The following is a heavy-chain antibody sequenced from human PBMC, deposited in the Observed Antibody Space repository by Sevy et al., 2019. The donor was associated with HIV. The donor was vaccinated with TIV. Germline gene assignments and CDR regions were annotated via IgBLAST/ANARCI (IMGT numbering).Heavy chain of an antibody. CDR3: ARVPPYYDSNVSDF. CDR1: GFTISSHS. D-gene: IGHD3-22*01. CDR2: ISGTGNTI. Sequence: GGSLRLSCAASGFTISSHSMNWVRQTPGKGLEWISYISGTGNTIYYADSVKGRLPISRDNAKNSLYLQLKSLRDEDTAIYYCARVPPYYDSNVSDFWGQGSLVTVSS. J-gene: IGHJ4*02. V-gene: IGHV3-48*02.